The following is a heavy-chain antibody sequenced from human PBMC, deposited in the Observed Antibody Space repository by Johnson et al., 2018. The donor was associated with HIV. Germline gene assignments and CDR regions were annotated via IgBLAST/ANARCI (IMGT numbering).Heavy chain of an antibody. CDR3: ARVSSSVTTARYGAFDI. J-gene: IGHJ3*02. D-gene: IGHD4-17*01. CDR1: GFIFSDYY. CDR2: ISSSGSTI. Sequence: QVLLVESGGGLVKPGGSLRLSCAASGFIFSDYYMSWIRQAPGKGLEWVSYISSSGSTIYYADSVKGRFTISRDNAKNSLYLQINSLRAEDTAVYYCARVSSSVTTARYGAFDIWGQGTMVIVSS. V-gene: IGHV3-11*04.